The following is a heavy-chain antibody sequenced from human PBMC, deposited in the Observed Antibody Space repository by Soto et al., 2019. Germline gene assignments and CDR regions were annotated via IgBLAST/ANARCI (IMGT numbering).Heavy chain of an antibody. CDR3: AKHEGYCSTTTCSNFDY. V-gene: IGHV5-51*01. CDR1: GYSFTSYW. Sequence: PGESLKISCKGSGYSFTSYWISWVRQMPGKGLEWMGIIYPGDSDSSYSPSFQGQVTISADKPINTAYLHWSSLKASDTAIYYCAKHEGYCSTTTCSNFDYWGQGTLVTVS. CDR2: IYPGDSDS. J-gene: IGHJ4*02. D-gene: IGHD2-2*01.